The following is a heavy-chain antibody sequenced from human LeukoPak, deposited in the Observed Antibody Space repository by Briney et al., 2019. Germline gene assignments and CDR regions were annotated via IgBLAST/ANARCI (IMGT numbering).Heavy chain of an antibody. CDR3: ATSNSNGLSLFDY. D-gene: IGHD6-25*01. CDR1: GVTSSDHY. CDR2: IRNKVNSYTT. J-gene: IGHJ4*02. V-gene: IGHV3-72*01. Sequence: GGSLRLSCVVSGVTSSDHYIDWARQAPGKGLEWVGRIRNKVNSYTTEYAASVKDRFTISRDDSKNSVWLQMNSLKTEDSAVYYCATSNSNGLSLFDYWGQGTLVTVSS.